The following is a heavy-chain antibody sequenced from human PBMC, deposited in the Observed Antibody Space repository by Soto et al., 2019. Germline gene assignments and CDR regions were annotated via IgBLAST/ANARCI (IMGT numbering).Heavy chain of an antibody. J-gene: IGHJ4*02. V-gene: IGHV4-34*01. CDR2: INHSGRT. Sequence: SETLSLTCAVYGGSFSGYYWSWIRQPPGKGLEWIGEINHSGRTNYNPSLKSRVTISVDTSKNQFSLKLSSVTAADTAVYYCATAETYGSGSYYYFDYWGQGTLVTVSS. D-gene: IGHD3-10*01. CDR1: GGSFSGYY. CDR3: ATAETYGSGSYYYFDY.